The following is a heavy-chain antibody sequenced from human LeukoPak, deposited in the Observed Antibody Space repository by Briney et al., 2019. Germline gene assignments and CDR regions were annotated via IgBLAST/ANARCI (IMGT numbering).Heavy chain of an antibody. CDR2: IYYSGST. D-gene: IGHD5-18*01. CDR1: GASISSSSYS. CDR3: ARGGGYSYGLPWFDR. Sequence: SSETLSLTCTVSGASISSSSYSWGGICQPPGKGLEWIGSIYYSGSTYYHPSLKSPLTLSVDTSMNPFSLKLSSMTPPAPAVYYCARGGGYSYGLPWFDRWGQGTLVTVSS. V-gene: IGHV4-39*07. J-gene: IGHJ5*02.